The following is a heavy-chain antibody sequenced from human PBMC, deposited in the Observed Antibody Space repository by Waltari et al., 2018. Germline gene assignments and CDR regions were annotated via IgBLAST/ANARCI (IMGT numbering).Heavy chain of an antibody. V-gene: IGHV4-39*07. CDR2: IYYSGST. D-gene: IGHD6-13*01. Sequence: QLQLQESGPGLVKPSETLSLTCTVSGGSISSSSYYWGWIRQPPGKGLEWIGSIYYSGSTYYNPSLKSRVTISVDTSKNQFSLKLSSVTAADTAVYYCARDSIAAAGTFSLDIWGQGTMVTVSS. CDR3: ARDSIAAAGTFSLDI. J-gene: IGHJ3*02. CDR1: GGSISSSSYY.